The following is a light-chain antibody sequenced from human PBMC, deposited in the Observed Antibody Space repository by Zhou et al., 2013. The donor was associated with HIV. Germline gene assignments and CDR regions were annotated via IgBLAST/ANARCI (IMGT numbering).Light chain of an antibody. CDR2: EVT. Sequence: QSALTQPASVSGSPGQSITISCTGTSSDVGSYNLVSWYQQYPGKAPKLMIYEVTKRPSGVSNRFSGSKSGNTASLTISGLQAEDEADYYCCSYASSSTWVFGGGTKLTVL. CDR3: CSYASSSTWV. CDR1: SSDVGSYNL. V-gene: IGLV2-23*02. J-gene: IGLJ3*02.